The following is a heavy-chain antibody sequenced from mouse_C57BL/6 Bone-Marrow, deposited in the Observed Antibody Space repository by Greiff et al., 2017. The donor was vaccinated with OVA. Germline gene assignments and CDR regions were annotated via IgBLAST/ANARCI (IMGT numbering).Heavy chain of an antibody. J-gene: IGHJ3*01. V-gene: IGHV1-76*01. D-gene: IGHD2-3*01. Sequence: VQLQESGAELVRPGASVKLSCKASGYTFTDYYINWVKQRPGQGLEWIARIYPGSGNTYYNEKFKGKATLTAEKSSSTAYMQLSSLTSEDSAVYFCASGRWSFAYWGQGTLVTVSA. CDR3: ASGRWSFAY. CDR1: GYTFTDYY. CDR2: IYPGSGNT.